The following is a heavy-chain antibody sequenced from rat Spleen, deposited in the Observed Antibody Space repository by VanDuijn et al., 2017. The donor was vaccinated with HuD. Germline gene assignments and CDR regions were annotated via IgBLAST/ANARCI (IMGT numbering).Heavy chain of an antibody. J-gene: IGHJ2*01. V-gene: IGHV2-4*01. Sequence: QVQLKESGPGLVQPSQTLSLTCTVSGFSLTNYGVSWVRQPPGKGLEWIGAIWSGGSTDYSSALKSRLSITRDISESQVFLKMNSLQTEDTATYYCARANRDSYAHFDHWGQGVMVTVSS. CDR3: ARANRDSYAHFDH. D-gene: IGHD1-12*01. CDR1: GFSLTNYG. CDR2: IWSGGST.